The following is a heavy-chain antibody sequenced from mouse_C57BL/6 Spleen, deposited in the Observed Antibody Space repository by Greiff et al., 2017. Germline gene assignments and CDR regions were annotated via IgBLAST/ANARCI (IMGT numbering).Heavy chain of an antibody. D-gene: IGHD1-1*01. J-gene: IGHJ4*01. CDR1: GFSLTSYG. CDR2: IWSGGST. V-gene: IGHV2-2*01. Sequence: QVQLKESGPGLVQPSQSLSITCTVSGFSLTSYGVHRVRQSPGKGLEWLGVIWSGGSTDYNAAFISRLSISKDNSKSQVFFKMNSLQADDTAIYYCARKGGYGSSPHAMDYWGQGTSVTVSS. CDR3: ARKGGYGSSPHAMDY.